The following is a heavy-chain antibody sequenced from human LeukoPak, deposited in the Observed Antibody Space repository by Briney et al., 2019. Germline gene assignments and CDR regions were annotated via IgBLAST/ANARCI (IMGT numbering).Heavy chain of an antibody. Sequence: PGGSLRFSCAASGFTFSTYSMNWVRQAPGKGLEWVSSISSSSSNINYADSLKGRFTISRDNAKNSLYLQMNSLRAEDTAVYYCAREGYYYDSSGESGDYYYHMDVWGKGTTVTVSS. CDR2: ISSSSSNI. CDR3: AREGYYYDSSGESGDYYYHMDV. D-gene: IGHD3-22*01. CDR1: GFTFSTYS. V-gene: IGHV3-21*01. J-gene: IGHJ6*03.